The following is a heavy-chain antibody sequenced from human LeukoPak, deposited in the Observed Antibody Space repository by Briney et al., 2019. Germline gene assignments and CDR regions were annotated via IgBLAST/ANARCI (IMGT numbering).Heavy chain of an antibody. Sequence: ASVKVSCKVSGYTLTELSMHWVRQAPGKGLEWMGGFDPEDGETIYAQKFQGRVTMTEDTSTDTAYMELGSLRSEDTAVYYCATPGPTFGDANFDYWGQGTLVTVSS. D-gene: IGHD3-3*01. CDR3: ATPGPTFGDANFDY. CDR1: GYTLTELS. V-gene: IGHV1-24*01. CDR2: FDPEDGET. J-gene: IGHJ4*02.